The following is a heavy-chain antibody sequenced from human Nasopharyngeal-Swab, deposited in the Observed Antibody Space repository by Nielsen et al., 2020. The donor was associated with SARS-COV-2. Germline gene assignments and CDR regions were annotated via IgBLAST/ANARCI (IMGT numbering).Heavy chain of an antibody. CDR3: AHYASAAY. D-gene: IGHD2-2*01. V-gene: IGHV3-7*03. Sequence: GGSLRLSCADSGFNFNTSWMTWVRQAPGEGLEWVANINPDGSEMQYVDSVKGRFTISRDNAENSLYLHMNSLRGDDTAVYYCAHYASAAYWGQGTLVTVSS. CDR1: GFNFNTSW. J-gene: IGHJ4*02. CDR2: INPDGSEM.